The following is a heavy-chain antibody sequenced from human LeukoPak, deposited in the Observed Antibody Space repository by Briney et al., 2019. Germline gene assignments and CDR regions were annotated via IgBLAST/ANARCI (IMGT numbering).Heavy chain of an antibody. CDR1: GFTFSSYA. V-gene: IGHV3-23*01. CDR3: AKNVAGYSSSWYGSLLYYFDY. CDR2: ISGSGGST. D-gene: IGHD6-13*01. J-gene: IGHJ4*02. Sequence: TGGSLRLSCAASGFTFSSYAMSWVRPAPGKGLEWVSAISGSGGSTYYADSVKGRFTISRDNSKNTLYLQMNSLRAEDTAVYYCAKNVAGYSSSWYGSLLYYFDYWGQGTLVTVSS.